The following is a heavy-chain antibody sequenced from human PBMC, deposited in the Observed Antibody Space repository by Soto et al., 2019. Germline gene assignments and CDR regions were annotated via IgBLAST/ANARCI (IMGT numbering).Heavy chain of an antibody. J-gene: IGHJ6*03. CDR2: IWYDGSNK. CDR3: ARDAGDIVVVPAALRYYMDV. D-gene: IGHD2-2*01. CDR1: GFTFSSYG. V-gene: IGHV3-33*01. Sequence: GGSLRLSCAASGFTFSSYGMHWVRQAPGKGLEWVAVIWYDGSNKYYADSVKGRFTISRDNSKNTLYLQMNSLRAEDTAVYYCARDAGDIVVVPAALRYYMDVWGKGTTITVSS.